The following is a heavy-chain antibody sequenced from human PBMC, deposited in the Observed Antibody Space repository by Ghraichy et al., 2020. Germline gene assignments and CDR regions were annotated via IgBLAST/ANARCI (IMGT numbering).Heavy chain of an antibody. CDR3: AKAVHINSFYNLGPFDY. V-gene: IGHV3-30*18. Sequence: AVMSYDGRNVFYADSVKGRFTISRNNSKDTLYLQMNNLRAEDTAVYYGAKAVHINSFYNLGPFDYWGQGTFVFVSS. J-gene: IGHJ4*02. CDR2: MSYDGRNV. D-gene: IGHD5-24*01.